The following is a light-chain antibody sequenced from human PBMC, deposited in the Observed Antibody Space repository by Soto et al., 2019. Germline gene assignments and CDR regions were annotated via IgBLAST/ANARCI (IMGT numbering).Light chain of an antibody. Sequence: QSVLTQPASVSGSPGQSITISCTGSSSDIGDYNYVSWYQSRPGTAPRLMIFSVSNRPSGVSNRFSGSKSGNTASLTISGLQPEDEADYYCSSFTSSTSYVFGTGTKLTVL. CDR3: SSFTSSTSYV. CDR2: SVS. J-gene: IGLJ1*01. V-gene: IGLV2-14*03. CDR1: SSDIGDYNY.